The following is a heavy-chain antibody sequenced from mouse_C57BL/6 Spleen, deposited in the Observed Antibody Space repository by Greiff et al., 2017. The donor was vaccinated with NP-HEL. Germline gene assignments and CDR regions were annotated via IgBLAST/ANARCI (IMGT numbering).Heavy chain of an antibody. CDR3: ARNYEYGYAMDY. D-gene: IGHD2-4*01. Sequence: EVQLQQSGPELVKPGASVKISCKASGYTFTDYYMNWVKQSHGKSLEWIGDINPNNGGTSYNQKFKGKATLTVDKSSSTAYMELRSLTSEDSAVYYCARNYEYGYAMDYWGQGTSVTVSS. CDR1: GYTFTDYY. CDR2: INPNNGGT. V-gene: IGHV1-26*01. J-gene: IGHJ4*01.